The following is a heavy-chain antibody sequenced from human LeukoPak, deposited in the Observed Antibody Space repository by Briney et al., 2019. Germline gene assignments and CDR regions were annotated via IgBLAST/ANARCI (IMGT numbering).Heavy chain of an antibody. CDR2: ISSSSSYI. J-gene: IGHJ4*02. CDR3: ARAPDYYDSSEYFDY. CDR1: GFTFSSYS. Sequence: GGSLRLSCAASGFTFSSYSMNWVRQAPGKGLEWVSSISSSSSYIYYAGSVKGRFTISRDNAKNSLYLQMNSLRAEDTAVHYCARAPDYYDSSEYFDYWGQGTLVTVSS. V-gene: IGHV3-21*01. D-gene: IGHD3-22*01.